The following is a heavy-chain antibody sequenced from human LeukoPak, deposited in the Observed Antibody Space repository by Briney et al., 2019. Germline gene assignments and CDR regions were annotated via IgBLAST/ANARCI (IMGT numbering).Heavy chain of an antibody. Sequence: GGSLRLSCAASGFTFSSYAMSWVRQAPGKGLEWVSAISGSSGSTYYADSVKGRFTISRDNSKNTLYLQMNSLRAEDTAVYYCAKDYESGDIVVVVAAFDYFDYWGQGTLVTVSS. CDR1: GFTFSSYA. CDR2: ISGSSGST. D-gene: IGHD2-15*01. CDR3: AKDYESGDIVVVVAAFDYFDY. V-gene: IGHV3-23*01. J-gene: IGHJ4*02.